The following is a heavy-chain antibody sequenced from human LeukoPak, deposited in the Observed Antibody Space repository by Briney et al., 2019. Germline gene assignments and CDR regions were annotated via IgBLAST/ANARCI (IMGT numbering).Heavy chain of an antibody. Sequence: GGSLRLSCAASGFTFSNAWMSWVRQAPGKGLEWVTFISGSGISTYYADSVKGRFTISRDNSKNTLNLQMNSLRAEDTAVYYCAIKADGYNGGFDYWGQGTLVTVSS. V-gene: IGHV3-23*01. D-gene: IGHD5-24*01. J-gene: IGHJ4*02. CDR3: AIKADGYNGGFDY. CDR2: ISGSGIST. CDR1: GFTFSNAW.